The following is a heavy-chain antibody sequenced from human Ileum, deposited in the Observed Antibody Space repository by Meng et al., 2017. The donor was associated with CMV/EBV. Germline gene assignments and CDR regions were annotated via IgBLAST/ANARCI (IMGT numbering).Heavy chain of an antibody. CDR3: ARDSSSYYYYYYGMDV. J-gene: IGHJ6*02. V-gene: IGHV1-18*01. Sequence: ASVKVSCKASGYPFTKLGISWVRQAPGQGLEWMGWISGYNGNTNYAQKFQGRVTMTTDASTGTAYMEVRGLRSDDTAVYYCARDSSSYYYYYYGMDVWGQGTTVTVSS. CDR2: ISGYNGNT. D-gene: IGHD6-6*01. CDR1: GYPFTKLG.